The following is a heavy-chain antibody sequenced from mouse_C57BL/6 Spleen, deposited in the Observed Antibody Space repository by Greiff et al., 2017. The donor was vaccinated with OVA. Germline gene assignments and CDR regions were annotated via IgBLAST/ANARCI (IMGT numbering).Heavy chain of an antibody. CDR1: GYAFSSYW. D-gene: IGHD1-1*01. J-gene: IGHJ3*01. Sequence: VKLQESGAELVKPGASVKISCKASGYAFSSYWMNWVKQRPGKGLEWIGQIYPGDGDTNYNGKFKGKATLTADKSSSTAYMQLSSLTSEDSAVYFCARDYGSIGEISYWGQGTLVTVSA. V-gene: IGHV1-80*01. CDR3: ARDYGSIGEISY. CDR2: IYPGDGDT.